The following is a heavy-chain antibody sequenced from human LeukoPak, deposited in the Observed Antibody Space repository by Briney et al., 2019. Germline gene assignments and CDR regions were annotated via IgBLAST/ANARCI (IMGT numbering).Heavy chain of an antibody. D-gene: IGHD3-10*01. V-gene: IGHV4-34*01. Sequence: RPSETLSLTCAVYGGSFSGYYWSWIRQPPGKGLEWIGEINHSGSTNYNPSLKSRVTISVDTSKNQFSLKLSSVTAADTAVYYCARKHYGSGSYYRDYWGQGTLVTVSS. CDR1: GGSFSGYY. CDR3: ARKHYGSGSYYRDY. CDR2: INHSGST. J-gene: IGHJ4*02.